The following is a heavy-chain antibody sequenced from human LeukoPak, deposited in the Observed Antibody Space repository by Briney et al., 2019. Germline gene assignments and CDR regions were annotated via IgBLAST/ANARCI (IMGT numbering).Heavy chain of an antibody. CDR3: VKDMRPGGADV. CDR1: GFNSEDHA. D-gene: IGHD1-14*01. V-gene: IGHV3-9*02. Sequence: GGSLRLSCVVSGFNSEDHAMHWVRQAPGKGLEWVSGIYWSSSGTGYADSVKGRFTVSRDSAKNSLYLQMNSLRPEDTALYYCVKDMRPGGADVWGQGTTVTVSS. CDR2: IYWSSSGT. J-gene: IGHJ6*02.